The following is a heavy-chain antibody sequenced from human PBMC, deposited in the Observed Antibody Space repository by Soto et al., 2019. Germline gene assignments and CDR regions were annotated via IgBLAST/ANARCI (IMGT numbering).Heavy chain of an antibody. V-gene: IGHV4-59*01. CDR1: GGSISSYY. Sequence: QVQLQESGPGLVKPSETLSLTCTVSGGSISSYYWSWIRQPPGKGLEWIGYIYYSGSTNYNPSLKSQVTISVDTSKNQFPLKLSSVTAADTAVYYCARARDGDNSVIDYWGQGTLVTVSS. D-gene: IGHD2-21*01. J-gene: IGHJ4*02. CDR3: ARARDGDNSVIDY. CDR2: IYYSGST.